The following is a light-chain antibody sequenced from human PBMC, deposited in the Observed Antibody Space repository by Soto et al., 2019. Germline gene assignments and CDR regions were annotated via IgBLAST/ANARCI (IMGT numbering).Light chain of an antibody. CDR2: AAS. J-gene: IGKJ5*01. V-gene: IGKV1-39*01. CDR3: LQDYSYPYT. CDR1: QSISTY. Sequence: DIQMTHSPSSLSASVGERVTITCRASQSISTYLNWYQQKPGKAPKLLIYAASSLQSGVPSRFSGSGSGTDFTLTISSLQPEDFATYYCLQDYSYPYTFGQGTRLEIK.